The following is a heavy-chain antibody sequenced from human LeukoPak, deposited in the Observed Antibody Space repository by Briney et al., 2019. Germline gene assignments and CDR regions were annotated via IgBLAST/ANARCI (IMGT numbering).Heavy chain of an antibody. V-gene: IGHV3-33*01. CDR1: GFTFSTYG. Sequence: GGSLRLSCVASGFTFSTYGMHWVRQAPGKGLEGVVVIWYDGSNEFYADSVRGRFTISRDSSMNPLYLQMNSLRAEDTAVYYCARDGGRGYSGYHLDYWGQGTLVTVSS. CDR3: ARDGGRGYSGYHLDY. D-gene: IGHD5-12*01. J-gene: IGHJ4*02. CDR2: IWYDGSNE.